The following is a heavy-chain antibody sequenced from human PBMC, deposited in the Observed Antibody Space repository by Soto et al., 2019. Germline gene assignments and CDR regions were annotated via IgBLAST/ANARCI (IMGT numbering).Heavy chain of an antibody. CDR1: GGSISSGGYY. Sequence: PSETLSRTCTVSGGSISSGGYYWSWIRQHPGKGLEWIGYIYYSGSAYYSPSLKSRVTISVDTSKNQFSLNLSSVTAADTAVYYCARVKRAVFDPWGQGTLVTVSS. V-gene: IGHV4-31*03. J-gene: IGHJ5*02. CDR2: IYYSGSA. CDR3: ARVKRAVFDP.